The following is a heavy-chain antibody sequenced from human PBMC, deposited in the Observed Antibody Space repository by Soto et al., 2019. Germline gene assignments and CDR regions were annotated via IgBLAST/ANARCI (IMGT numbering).Heavy chain of an antibody. Sequence: PSETLSLTCAVSGGSFSGYYWSWIRQPPGKGLEWIGEINHSGSTNYNPSLKSRVTISVDTSKNQFSLKLSSVTAADTAVYYCARGPPIFYSSSWYETYYYYYGMDVWGQGTTVTVSS. CDR1: GGSFSGYY. J-gene: IGHJ6*02. D-gene: IGHD6-13*01. CDR2: INHSGST. CDR3: ARGPPIFYSSSWYETYYYYYGMDV. V-gene: IGHV4-34*01.